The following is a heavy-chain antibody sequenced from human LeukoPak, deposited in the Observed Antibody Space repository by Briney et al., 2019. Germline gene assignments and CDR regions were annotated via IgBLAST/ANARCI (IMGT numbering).Heavy chain of an antibody. D-gene: IGHD4-11*01. Sequence: PGGSLRLSCAGSGFIFSGSAIHWVRQASGKGLEWVGRIRSKVNSYATVYAASVQGRFTISRDDSKNTAYLQMSSLKTEDTAVYYCTKTVPSGHYYYMDVWGKGTMVTVSS. CDR1: GFIFSGSA. J-gene: IGHJ6*03. CDR3: TKTVPSGHYYYMDV. CDR2: IRSKVNSYAT. V-gene: IGHV3-73*01.